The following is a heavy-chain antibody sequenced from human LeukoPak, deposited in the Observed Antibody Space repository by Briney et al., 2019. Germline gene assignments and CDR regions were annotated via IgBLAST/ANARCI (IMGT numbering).Heavy chain of an antibody. CDR1: GYSISSGYY. J-gene: IGHJ3*02. V-gene: IGHV4-38-2*01. CDR3: ARHDVRCSSTSCYTDDAFDI. Sequence: KPSETLSLTCAVSGYSISSGYYWGWIRQPPGKGLEWIGSIYHSGSTYYNPSLKRRVTISVDTSKSQFSLKLSSVAAADTAVYYCARHDVRCSSTSCYTDDAFDIWGQGTMVTVSS. D-gene: IGHD2-2*02. CDR2: IYHSGST.